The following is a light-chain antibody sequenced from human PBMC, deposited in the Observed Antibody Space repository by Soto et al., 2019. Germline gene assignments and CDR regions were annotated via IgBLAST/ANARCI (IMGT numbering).Light chain of an antibody. Sequence: PSTLSASIGYRVTITCRASQSISKWLAWHQQKPGKAPKLLIYDASSLQSGVPPRFSGSGSGTEFTLTIRSLQPDDIATYYCQQYSSYSAWTFGEGTKVDIK. CDR2: DAS. J-gene: IGKJ1*01. CDR1: QSISKW. V-gene: IGKV1-5*01. CDR3: QQYSSYSAWT.